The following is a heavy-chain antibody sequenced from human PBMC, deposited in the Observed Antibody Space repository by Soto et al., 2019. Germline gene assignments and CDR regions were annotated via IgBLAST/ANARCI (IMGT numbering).Heavy chain of an antibody. J-gene: IGHJ4*02. Sequence: QLRLQESGPGLVKPSETLSLTCSISGGSITASVWWTWVRLTPEKGLQWIGEVFHTGSVNYNPSRQSRLTISVDKSMGQFSLRLTSVTAADTAVYYCARKAWTRLDYWGQGALVTDSS. CDR1: GGSITASVW. CDR3: ARKAWTRLDY. D-gene: IGHD1-1*01. V-gene: IGHV4-4*02. CDR2: VFHTGSV.